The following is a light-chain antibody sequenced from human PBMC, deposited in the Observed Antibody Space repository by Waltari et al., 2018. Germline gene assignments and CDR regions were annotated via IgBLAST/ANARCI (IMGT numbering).Light chain of an antibody. CDR3: QQRYKWPLT. V-gene: IGKV3-11*01. CDR2: DSS. Sequence: EIVLTQSPATLSLSPGERATLSCRASQSVSTSLAWYQQRPGQAPRLLIYDSSNRATGIPARFSGSGSGTDFTLTISSLEPEDFAVYYCQQRYKWPLTFGGGSKVEI. J-gene: IGKJ4*01. CDR1: QSVSTS.